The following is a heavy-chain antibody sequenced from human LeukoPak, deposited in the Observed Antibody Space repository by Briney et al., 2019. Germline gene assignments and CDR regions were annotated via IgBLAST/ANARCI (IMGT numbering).Heavy chain of an antibody. J-gene: IGHJ6*03. V-gene: IGHV4-39*07. CDR1: GGSTRTSTSY. CDR2: IHYSGST. Sequence: PSETLSLTCSVSGGSTRTSTSYWGWVRQPPGKGLEWIGSIHYSGSTYKNPSLKSRVTISMDTSGSRFSLKVTSLTAADSAVYFCARESSSSRYFMDVWGRGTTVTVSS. D-gene: IGHD6-6*01. CDR3: ARESSSSRYFMDV.